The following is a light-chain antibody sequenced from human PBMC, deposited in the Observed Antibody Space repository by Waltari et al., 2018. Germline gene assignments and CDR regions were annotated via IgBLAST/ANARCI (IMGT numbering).Light chain of an antibody. CDR1: QSISRY. V-gene: IGKV3-20*01. Sequence: EIMLTQSPGTLSLSPGERATLSCRASQSISRYLAWYQQKPGQAPRLLIYDASSRATDIPDRFSDSGSGTDFSLTISRLEPEDFAVYYCQKYGSLPATFGQGTKVEIK. J-gene: IGKJ1*01. CDR3: QKYGSLPAT. CDR2: DAS.